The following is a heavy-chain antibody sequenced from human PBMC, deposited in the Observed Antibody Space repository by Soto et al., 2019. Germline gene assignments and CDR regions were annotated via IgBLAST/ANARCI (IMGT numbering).Heavy chain of an antibody. CDR3: AKDDGSGSYNTD. CDR2: ISSDGNNQ. D-gene: IGHD3-10*01. Sequence: GSLRLSCVASGFTFSDFYRHWVRQTPDKGLEWVAGISSDGNNQYYVASVKGRFTISRDNSKNTLYLQMNSLISEDTAVYYCAKDDGSGSYNTDWGQGTLVTVSS. V-gene: IGHV3-30-3*01. CDR1: GFTFSDFY. J-gene: IGHJ4*02.